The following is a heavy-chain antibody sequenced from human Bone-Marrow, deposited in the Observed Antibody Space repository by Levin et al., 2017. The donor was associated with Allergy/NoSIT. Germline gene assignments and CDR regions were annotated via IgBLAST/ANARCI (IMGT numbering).Heavy chain of an antibody. CDR1: GGSFSGYY. CDR3: AKADIVVVPAAIVGYYYYGMDG. D-gene: IGHD2-2*02. J-gene: IGHJ6*02. Sequence: SETLSLTCAVYGGSFSGYYWSWIRQPPGKGLEWIGEINHSGSTNYNPSLKSRVTISVDTSKNQFSLKLSSVTAADTAVYYCAKADIVVVPAAIVGYYYYGMDGWGQGTTVTVSS. CDR2: INHSGST. V-gene: IGHV4-34*01.